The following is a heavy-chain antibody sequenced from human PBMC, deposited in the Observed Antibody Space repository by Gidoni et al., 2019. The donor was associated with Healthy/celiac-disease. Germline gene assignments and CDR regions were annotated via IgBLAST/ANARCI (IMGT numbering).Heavy chain of an antibody. V-gene: IGHV4-59*01. D-gene: IGHD1-26*01. J-gene: IGHJ3*02. CDR2: IYYSRST. Sequence: QVHLQASGPGLVKPSDTLSRTCTVSGGSISSYYWSCIRQPPGTGLEWIGYIYYSRSTNYNPSLKSRVTISVDTSKNQFSLKLSSVTAADTAVYYCARDRIVGATTSAFDIWGQGTMVTVSS. CDR1: GGSISSYY. CDR3: ARDRIVGATTSAFDI.